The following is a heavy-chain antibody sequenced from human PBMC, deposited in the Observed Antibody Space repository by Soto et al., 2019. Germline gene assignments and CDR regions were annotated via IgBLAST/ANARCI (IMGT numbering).Heavy chain of an antibody. V-gene: IGHV4-59*01. D-gene: IGHD3-9*01. J-gene: IGHJ6*02. Sequence: SETLSLTCTVSGGSISSYYWSWIRQPPGKGLEWIGYIYYSGSTNYNPSLKSRVTISVDTSKNQFSLKLSSVTAADTAVYYCAGATYYDILTGPGGHYYGMDVWGQGTTVTVSS. CDR1: GGSISSYY. CDR3: AGATYYDILTGPGGHYYGMDV. CDR2: IYYSGST.